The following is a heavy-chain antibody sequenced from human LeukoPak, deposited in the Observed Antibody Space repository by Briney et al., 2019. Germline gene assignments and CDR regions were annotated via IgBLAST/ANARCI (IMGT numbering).Heavy chain of an antibody. CDR3: ARDSAYCSSTSCYSPSTFDY. Sequence: SETLPLTCSVSGGSLSHFFWTWIRQSPGGGLEWIASVGHTGTTNYKSSLKSRLTISKDTSKNQVSLRLTSVTVADTAVYYCARDSAYCSSTSCYSPSTFDYWGQGTLVTVSS. CDR1: GGSLSHFF. CDR2: VGHTGTT. D-gene: IGHD2-2*01. J-gene: IGHJ4*02. V-gene: IGHV4-59*01.